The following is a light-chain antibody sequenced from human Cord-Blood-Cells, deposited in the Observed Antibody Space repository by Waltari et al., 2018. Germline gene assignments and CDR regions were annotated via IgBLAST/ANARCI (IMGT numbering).Light chain of an antibody. V-gene: IGKV1-39*01. Sequence: DIQMTQSPSSLSASVGDRVTITCRASQSISSYLNWYQQKPGKAPKLLIYDASSLASGIPARFSGSGSGTDFTLTISSLEPEDFAVYYCQQRSNWPTTFGQGTKVEIK. CDR1: QSISSY. J-gene: IGKJ1*01. CDR2: DAS. CDR3: QQRSNWPTT.